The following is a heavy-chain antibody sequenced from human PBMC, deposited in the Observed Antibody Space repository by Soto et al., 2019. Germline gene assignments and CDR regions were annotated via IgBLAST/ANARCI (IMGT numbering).Heavy chain of an antibody. CDR1: GGSFSGYY. CDR3: ASTSSGWAIDY. J-gene: IGHJ4*02. V-gene: IGHV4-34*01. Sequence: SETLSLTCAVYGGSFSGYYWSWIRQPPGKGLEWIGEINHSGSTNYNPSLKSRVTKSVDTSKNQFSLKLSSVTAADTAVYYCASTSSGWAIDYWGQGTLVTVSS. CDR2: INHSGST. D-gene: IGHD6-19*01.